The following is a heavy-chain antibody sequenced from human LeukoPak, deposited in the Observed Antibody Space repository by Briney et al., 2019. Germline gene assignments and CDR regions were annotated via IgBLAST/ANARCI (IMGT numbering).Heavy chain of an antibody. V-gene: IGHV5-51*01. J-gene: IGHJ4*02. CDR3: ARHAGSSWYKINTPFDY. CDR1: GYSFSNYW. D-gene: IGHD6-13*01. CDR2: IYPDYSDT. Sequence: GESLKISCKGSGYSFSNYWIGWVRQMPGKGLEWMGIIYPDYSDTRYSPSLQGQVTISADKSISTAYLQWSSLEASDTAVYYCARHAGSSWYKINTPFDYWGQGTLVTVSS.